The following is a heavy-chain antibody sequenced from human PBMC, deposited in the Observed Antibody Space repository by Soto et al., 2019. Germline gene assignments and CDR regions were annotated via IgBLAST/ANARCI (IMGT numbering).Heavy chain of an antibody. CDR3: AKDQDGVAGGVTDLFDF. J-gene: IGHJ4*02. Sequence: QVQLVESGGGVVQPGRSLRLSCAASGFTFSSYGMHWVRQAPGKGLEWVAVISYDGSNKYYVDSMKSRFTIFRDNSKNTLYLQMNSLGAEDTAIYYCAKDQDGVAGGVTDLFDFWGQGTQVTVSS. CDR1: GFTFSSYG. D-gene: IGHD3-16*01. CDR2: ISYDGSNK. V-gene: IGHV3-30*18.